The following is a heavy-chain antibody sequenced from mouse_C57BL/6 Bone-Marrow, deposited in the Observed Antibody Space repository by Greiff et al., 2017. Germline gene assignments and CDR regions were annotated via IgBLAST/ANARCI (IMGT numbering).Heavy chain of an antibody. CDR1: GYTFTDYE. V-gene: IGHV1-15*01. CDR3: TSSFVATVGAIDY. J-gene: IGHJ2*01. CDR2: IDPETGGT. Sequence: QVQLQQSGAELVRPGASVTLSCKASGYTFTDYEMHWVKQTPVHGLEWIGAIDPETGGTAYNQKFKGKATLTADKSSSTAYMELRSLTSEVSAVYYCTSSFVATVGAIDYWGQGTTLTVSS. D-gene: IGHD2-14*01.